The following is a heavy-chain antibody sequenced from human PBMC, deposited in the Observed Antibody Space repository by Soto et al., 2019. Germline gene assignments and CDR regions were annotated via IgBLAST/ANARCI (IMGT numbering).Heavy chain of an antibody. Sequence: EVQLVESGGGLVQPGESLRLSCAASGFTFSNYWMTWVRQAPGKGLEWVASIKQDGSGKNYVDSVKGRFSISRDDAKNSLYLQMSSLRAEDTAVYYCARGRKEPPVIGGQYLGLDVWGQGTTVTVSS. J-gene: IGHJ6*02. D-gene: IGHD2-15*01. CDR2: IKQDGSGK. CDR1: GFTFSNYW. CDR3: ARGRKEPPVIGGQYLGLDV. V-gene: IGHV3-7*01.